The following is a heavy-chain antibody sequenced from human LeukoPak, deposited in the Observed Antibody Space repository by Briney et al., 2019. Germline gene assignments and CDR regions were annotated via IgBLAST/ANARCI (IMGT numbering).Heavy chain of an antibody. CDR3: ARRASIVVVTSIWFDF. CDR2: IYYSGST. Sequence: SETLSLTCTVSGGSISSTAYYWDWVRQPPGKGLEWIGSIYYSGSTYYNPSLKSRITISVDTSKNQFSLKLRSVTAADTAVYYCARRASIVVVTSIWFDFWGQGSLVTVSS. J-gene: IGHJ4*02. CDR1: GGSISSTAYY. D-gene: IGHD2-21*02. V-gene: IGHV4-39*01.